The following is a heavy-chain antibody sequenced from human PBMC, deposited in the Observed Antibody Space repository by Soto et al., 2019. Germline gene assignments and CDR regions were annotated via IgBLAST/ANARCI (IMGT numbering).Heavy chain of an antibody. J-gene: IGHJ6*02. Sequence: QVQLQESGPGLVNPSGTLSLTCAVSGGSISSSNWWSWVRQPPGKGLEWIGDIYHSGSTNYNPSLKSRVTISLDKSKSQFSLKLSSVAAADPAVYYCARAFMVRGVHYYYGMDVCGQGTTVTVSS. D-gene: IGHD3-10*01. CDR3: ARAFMVRGVHYYYGMDV. CDR2: IYHSGST. CDR1: GGSISSSNW. V-gene: IGHV4-4*02.